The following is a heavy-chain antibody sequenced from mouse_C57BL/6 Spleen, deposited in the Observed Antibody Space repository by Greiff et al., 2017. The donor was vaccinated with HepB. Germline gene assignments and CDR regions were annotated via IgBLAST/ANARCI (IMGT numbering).Heavy chain of an antibody. CDR3: ARDIPYDGYYGYAMDY. D-gene: IGHD2-3*01. CDR2: ISYDGSN. J-gene: IGHJ4*01. Sequence: ESGPGLVKPSQSLSLTCSVTGYSITSGYYWNWIRQFPGNKLEWMGYISYDGSNNYNPSLKNRISITRDTSKNQFFLKLNSVTTEDTATYYCARDIPYDGYYGYAMDYWGQGTSVTVSS. V-gene: IGHV3-6*01. CDR1: GYSITSGYY.